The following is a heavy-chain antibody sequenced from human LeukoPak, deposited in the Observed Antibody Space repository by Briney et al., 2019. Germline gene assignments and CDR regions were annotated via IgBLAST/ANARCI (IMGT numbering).Heavy chain of an antibody. Sequence: PSETLSLTCAVSGGSISSSNWWSWVRQPPGKGLEWIGEIYHSGSTNYNPSLKSRVTISVDKSKNQFSLKLNSVTAADTAVYYCARRKIMITFGGVIAPRGAFDYWGQGTLVTVSS. CDR2: IYHSGST. CDR1: GGSISSSNW. CDR3: ARRKIMITFGGVIAPRGAFDY. V-gene: IGHV4-4*02. D-gene: IGHD3-16*02. J-gene: IGHJ4*02.